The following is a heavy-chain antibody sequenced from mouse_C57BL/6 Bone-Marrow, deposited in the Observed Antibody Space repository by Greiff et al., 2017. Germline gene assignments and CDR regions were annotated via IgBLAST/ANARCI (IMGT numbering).Heavy chain of an antibody. CDR3: ARQGYGSNCDY. D-gene: IGHD1-1*01. Sequence: DVKLVESGGDLVKPGGSLKLSCAASGFTFSSYGMSWVRQTPDKRLAWVATISSGGSYTYYPDSVKGRFTISRDNAKNTLSLQMCSLKSEDTAMYYCARQGYGSNCDYWGQGTTLTVSS. CDR1: GFTFSSYG. J-gene: IGHJ2*01. CDR2: ISSGGSYT. V-gene: IGHV5-6*02.